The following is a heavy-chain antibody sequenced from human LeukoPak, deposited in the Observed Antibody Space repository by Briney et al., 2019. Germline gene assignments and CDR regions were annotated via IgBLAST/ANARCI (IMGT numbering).Heavy chain of an antibody. CDR2: ISGSGGST. Sequence: GGSLRLSCAASGFTFSSYAMSWVRQAPGKGLEWVSVISGSGGSTYYADSVKGRFTISRDNSKNTLYLQMNSLRAEDTAVYYCAKEGGSGWYPMEVWYYGMDVWGQGTTVTVSS. D-gene: IGHD6-19*01. CDR3: AKEGGSGWYPMEVWYYGMDV. J-gene: IGHJ6*02. CDR1: GFTFSSYA. V-gene: IGHV3-23*01.